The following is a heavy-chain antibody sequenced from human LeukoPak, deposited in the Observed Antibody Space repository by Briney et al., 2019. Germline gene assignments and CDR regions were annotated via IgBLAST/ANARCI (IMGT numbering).Heavy chain of an antibody. V-gene: IGHV3-74*01. CDR2: INGDGSST. CDR3: VRALDS. CDR1: GFTFSSDW. Sequence: PGGSLRLSCAASGFTFSSDWMHWVRQAPGKGLVCVSYINGDGSSTNYADSVRGRFTISRDNAKKTLYLQMNSLRDEDTAVYYCVRALDSWGLGTLVTVSS. J-gene: IGHJ5*01.